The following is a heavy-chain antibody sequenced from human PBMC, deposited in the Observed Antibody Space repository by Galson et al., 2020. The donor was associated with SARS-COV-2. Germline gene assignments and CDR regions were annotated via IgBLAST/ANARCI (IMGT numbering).Heavy chain of an antibody. D-gene: IGHD4-17*01. Sequence: LSLTCAASGFTFSNYAMHWVRQAPGKGLEWVAIISYDGMNKNYADSVKDRFTISRDKSKNTRYLQMNSLTTEDTAVYYCARRGGAYWTVGYYYYMDVWGKGTTVTVSS. V-gene: IGHV3-30*01. CDR1: GFTFSNYA. J-gene: IGHJ6*03. CDR2: ISYDGMNK. CDR3: ARRGGAYWTVGYYYYMDV.